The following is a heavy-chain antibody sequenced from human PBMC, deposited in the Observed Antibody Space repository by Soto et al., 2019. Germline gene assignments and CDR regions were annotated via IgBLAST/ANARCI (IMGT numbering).Heavy chain of an antibody. V-gene: IGHV3-15*07. CDR1: GFTFTKAR. D-gene: IGHD3-3*01. Sequence: PGGSLRLSCAASGFTFTKARINWVRQAPGKGLEWVGRIKSKLDGGTTDFAASVKGRFAISRDDSTHMVYLQMTSLKTEDTAIYYCTTDSDMTTRVVRFDYWGHGTLVTVSS. J-gene: IGHJ4*01. CDR2: IKSKLDGGTT. CDR3: TTDSDMTTRVVRFDY.